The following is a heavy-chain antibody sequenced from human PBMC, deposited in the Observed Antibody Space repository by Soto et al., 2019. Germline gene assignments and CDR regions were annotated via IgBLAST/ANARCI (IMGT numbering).Heavy chain of an antibody. J-gene: IGHJ5*02. Sequence: QVQLQESGPGLVKPSQTLSLTCTVSGGSISSGDYYWSWIRQPPGKGLEWIGYIYYSGSTYYNPSLKSRVTISVDTSKNQFSLKLSSVTAADTAVYYCAREERDYDSSGYPTNNWFDPWGQGTLVTVSS. D-gene: IGHD3-22*01. V-gene: IGHV4-30-4*01. CDR2: IYYSGST. CDR3: AREERDYDSSGYPTNNWFDP. CDR1: GGSISSGDYY.